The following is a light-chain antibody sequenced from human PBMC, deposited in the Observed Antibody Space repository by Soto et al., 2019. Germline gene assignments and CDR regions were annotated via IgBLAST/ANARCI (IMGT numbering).Light chain of an antibody. CDR3: RSFTNSNTLYV. CDR1: SSDIGTYNF. CDR2: EVT. V-gene: IGLV2-14*01. Sequence: QPALTQPASVSGSPGQSITISCTGSSSDIGTYNFVSLFQLHPGKAPKLIIYEVTNRPSGVSNRFSGSKSGNTASLTISGLQAEDEADYFCRSFTNSNTLYVFGSGTNHTVL. J-gene: IGLJ1*01.